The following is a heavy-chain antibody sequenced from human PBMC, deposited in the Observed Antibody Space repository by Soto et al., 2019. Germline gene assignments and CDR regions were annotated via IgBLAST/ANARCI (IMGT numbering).Heavy chain of an antibody. CDR3: ARDLAWKRGKVWLYYYGMDV. Sequence: QVLLVEAGVGLVKAGGSLRLYCAASGFSFSDYYMSWVRQTPGTGLEWVSYISTRSTYTNYADSVKGRFTISRDNTKNSLYLQMDSLRVEDTAVYYCARDLAWKRGKVWLYYYGMDVGGQGNTVTVSS. J-gene: IGHJ6*02. CDR1: GFSFSDYY. V-gene: IGHV3-11*06. CDR2: ISTRSTYT. D-gene: IGHD1-1*01.